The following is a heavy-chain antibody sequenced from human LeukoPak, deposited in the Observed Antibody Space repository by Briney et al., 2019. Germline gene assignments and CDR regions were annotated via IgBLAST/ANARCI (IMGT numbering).Heavy chain of an antibody. J-gene: IGHJ4*02. V-gene: IGHV3-49*04. D-gene: IGHD3-10*01. CDR2: IRSKAYGGTT. CDR3: TRVVFWFGIDY. Sequence: GGSLRLSCTASGFTFDDYAMSWVRQAPGKGLEWVGFIRSKAYGGTTEYAASVKGRFTISRDDSKSIAYLQMNSLKTEDTAVYYCTRVVFWFGIDYWGQGTLVTVSS. CDR1: GFTFDDYA.